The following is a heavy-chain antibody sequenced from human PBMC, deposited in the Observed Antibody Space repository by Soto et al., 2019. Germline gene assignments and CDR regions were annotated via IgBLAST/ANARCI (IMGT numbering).Heavy chain of an antibody. J-gene: IGHJ4*02. D-gene: IGHD2-21*01. CDR2: IYPGGNP. Sequence: DVQVVESGGGLVQPGGSLRLSCTVSGFTVSDHYMSWVRQAPGKGLEWVSVIYPGGNPYYPASVKGRFTISRDDSRNTLHLQMNNLRVEDTAGYYCARPTDPDCGGECYSCPLDYWGQGSLVTVSP. V-gene: IGHV3-66*01. CDR3: ARPTDPDCGGECYSCPLDY. CDR1: GFTVSDHY.